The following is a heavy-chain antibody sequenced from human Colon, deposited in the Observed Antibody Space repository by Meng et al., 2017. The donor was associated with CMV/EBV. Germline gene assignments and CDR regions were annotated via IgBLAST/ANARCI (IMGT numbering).Heavy chain of an antibody. CDR1: GFAVSNNH. D-gene: IGHD4-23*01. CDR2: THGDGTS. J-gene: IGHJ4*02. V-gene: IGHV3-53*01. Sequence: SLGLSCAVSGFAVSNNHVSWVRQAPGKGLESVSMTHGDGTSYYAESVKGRVTVSRDTSKNTVYLQMSRLRADDTAVYYCHGAGGNSFWGQGTLVTVSS. CDR3: HGAGGNSF.